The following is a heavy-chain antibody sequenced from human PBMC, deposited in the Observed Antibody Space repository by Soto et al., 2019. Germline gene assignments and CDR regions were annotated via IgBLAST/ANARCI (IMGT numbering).Heavy chain of an antibody. J-gene: IGHJ4*02. CDR1: GFAFSNYE. CDR2: ISLSGSTI. CDR3: ARESFSASPNFFDY. V-gene: IGHV3-48*03. Sequence: GGSLRLSCAASGFAFSNYEMNWVRQAPGKGLEWVSYISLSGSTIYYADSVKGRFTISRDDAKDSLYLEMDSLRADDTAVYYCARESFSASPNFFDYWGQGTLVTSPQ. D-gene: IGHD1-26*01.